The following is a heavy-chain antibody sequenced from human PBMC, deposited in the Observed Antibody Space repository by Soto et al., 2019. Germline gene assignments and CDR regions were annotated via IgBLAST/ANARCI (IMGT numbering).Heavy chain of an antibody. V-gene: IGHV1-3*01. Sequence: ASVKVSCKASGYTFTSYAMHWVRQAPGQRPEWMGWINAGNGNTKYSQNFQGRVTITRDTSASTAYMEVSSLRSEDTAVYYCARAIYYDSSGYYQYYFDYWGQGTRATVSS. CDR1: GYTFTSYA. J-gene: IGHJ4*02. CDR3: ARAIYYDSSGYYQYYFDY. D-gene: IGHD3-22*01. CDR2: INAGNGNT.